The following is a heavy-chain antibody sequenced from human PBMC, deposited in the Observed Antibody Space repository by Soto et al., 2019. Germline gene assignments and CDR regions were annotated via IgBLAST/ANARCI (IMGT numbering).Heavy chain of an antibody. CDR2: ISWNSGSI. Sequence: GGSLRLSCAASGFTFDDYAMHWVRQAPGKGLEWVSGISWNSGSIGYADSVKGRFTISRDNAKNSLYLQMNSLRAEDTALYYCAKDRGAGRESDAFDIWGQGTMVTVSS. J-gene: IGHJ3*02. D-gene: IGHD1-26*01. V-gene: IGHV3-9*01. CDR1: GFTFDDYA. CDR3: AKDRGAGRESDAFDI.